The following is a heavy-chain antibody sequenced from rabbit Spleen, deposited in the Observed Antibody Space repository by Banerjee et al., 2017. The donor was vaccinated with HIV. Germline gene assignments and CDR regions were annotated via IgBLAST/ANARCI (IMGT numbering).Heavy chain of an antibody. D-gene: IGHD4-1*01. CDR3: ARDLTDVIGWNFGW. V-gene: IGHV1S7*01. CDR2: IITPGRSA. Sequence: QLKETGGGLVQPGGSLTLSCKASGFDFSGYYMNWVRQAPGKGLEWIGTIITPGRSAYYANWVKGRFTISNDNAQNTVDLQMNSLTAADTATYFCARDLTDVIGWNFGWWGQGTLVTVS. CDR1: GFDFSGYY. J-gene: IGHJ6*01.